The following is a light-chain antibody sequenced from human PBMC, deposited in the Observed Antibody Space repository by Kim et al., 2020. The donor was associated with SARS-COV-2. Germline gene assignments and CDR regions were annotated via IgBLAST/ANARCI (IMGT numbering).Light chain of an antibody. V-gene: IGKV1-5*03. Sequence: DIQMTQSPSTLSASVGDRVTITCRASQSINNWLAWYQQKPGKAPKLLIYMASTLESGVPSRFSGSGSGTEFTLTISSLQPDDFVTYYCQQDNSYPLTFGGGTKVDIK. J-gene: IGKJ4*01. CDR1: QSINNW. CDR3: QQDNSYPLT. CDR2: MAS.